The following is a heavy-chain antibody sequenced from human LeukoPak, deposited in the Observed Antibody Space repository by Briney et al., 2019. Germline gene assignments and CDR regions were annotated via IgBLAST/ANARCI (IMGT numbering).Heavy chain of an antibody. Sequence: GDSLKISCKASGYSFTNSWIGWLRQMPGKGLEWKGIIYPGDSDTKYSPSFQGQVTISADKSITTAYLQWSSLKASDTAMYYCARRYTIFGVVTIDYWGQGTLVTVSS. J-gene: IGHJ4*02. CDR3: ARRYTIFGVVTIDY. D-gene: IGHD3-3*01. CDR1: GYSFTNSW. V-gene: IGHV5-51*01. CDR2: IYPGDSDT.